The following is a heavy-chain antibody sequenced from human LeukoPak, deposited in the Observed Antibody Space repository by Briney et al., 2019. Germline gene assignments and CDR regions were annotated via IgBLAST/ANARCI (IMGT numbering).Heavy chain of an antibody. Sequence: ASVKVSCKASGYSSTNYGISWVRQAPGQGLEWMGWIHIYRGNTNYAQKFQGRVTMTTDTSTSTVYMEVRGLRSDDTAMYYCARDVGITVADSFDPWGQGTLVTVSS. CDR1: GYSSTNYG. CDR2: IHIYRGNT. J-gene: IGHJ5*02. V-gene: IGHV1-18*01. CDR3: ARDVGITVADSFDP. D-gene: IGHD6-13*01.